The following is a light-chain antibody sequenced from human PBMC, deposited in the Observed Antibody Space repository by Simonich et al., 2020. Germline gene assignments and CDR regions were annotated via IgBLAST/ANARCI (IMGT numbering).Light chain of an antibody. V-gene: IGKV4-1*01. Sequence: DIVMTQSPDSLAVSLGERATINCKSSQSVLYSSNNKNYLAWYKQKPGQTPKLLMYWPSTRESGVPDRFSVSGSGTDFTLTISSLQAEDVAVYYCQQYYSTPPTFGQGTKVEIK. CDR1: QSVLYSSNNKNY. CDR2: WPS. J-gene: IGKJ1*01. CDR3: QQYYSTPPT.